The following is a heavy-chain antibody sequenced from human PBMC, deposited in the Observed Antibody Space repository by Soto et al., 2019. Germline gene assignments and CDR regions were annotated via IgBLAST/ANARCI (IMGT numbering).Heavy chain of an antibody. V-gene: IGHV5-51*01. Sequence: GESLKISCKASGYSFTSHWIGWVRQMSGIGLEWMGIIYPGNSDTRYGPSFQGQITISADKSIGTAYLQWSSLKASDTAIYYCATHHCSTSNCYHMDVWGKGTTVTVSS. CDR2: IYPGNSDT. J-gene: IGHJ6*04. CDR1: GYSFTSHW. CDR3: ATHHCSTSNCYHMDV. D-gene: IGHD2-2*01.